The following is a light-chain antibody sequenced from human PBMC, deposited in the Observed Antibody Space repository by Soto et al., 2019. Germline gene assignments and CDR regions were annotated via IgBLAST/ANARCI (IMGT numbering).Light chain of an antibody. CDR3: SSYTTTTTPVV. CDR2: EVT. J-gene: IGLJ2*01. CDR1: SSDIGTYDY. V-gene: IGLV2-14*01. Sequence: QSVLTQPASVSGSPGNSITISCTETSSDIGTYDYVSWYQHHPGKAPNLMIYEVTNRPSGVSDRFSGSKSGKTASLTISGLQAEDEADYYCSSYTTTTTPVVFGGGTKLTVL.